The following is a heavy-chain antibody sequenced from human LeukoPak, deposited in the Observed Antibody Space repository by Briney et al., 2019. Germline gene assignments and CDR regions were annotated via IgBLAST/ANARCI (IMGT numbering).Heavy chain of an antibody. CDR2: IIPIFGTA. CDR1: GGTFSSYA. V-gene: IGHV1-69*05. J-gene: IGHJ4*02. Sequence: SVKVSCKASGGTFSSYAISWVRQAPGQGLEWMGRIIPIFGTANYAQKFQGRVTITTDESTSTAYMELTSLRSEDTAVYYCARVPYSGSYPNYFDYWGQGTLVTVSS. D-gene: IGHD1-26*01. CDR3: ARVPYSGSYPNYFDY.